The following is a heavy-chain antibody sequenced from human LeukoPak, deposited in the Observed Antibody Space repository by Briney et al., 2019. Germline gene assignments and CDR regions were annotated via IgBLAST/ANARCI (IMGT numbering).Heavy chain of an antibody. D-gene: IGHD5-12*01. Sequence: GGSLRLSCAASGFTFRNYWMHWVRQAPGKGLVWVSCINSDGSSTSYADSVKGRFTISRDNAKNTLYLQMNSLRAEDTAVYYCARGHAEDRVAPTYFDYWGQGTLVTVSS. J-gene: IGHJ4*02. CDR3: ARGHAEDRVAPTYFDY. CDR2: INSDGSST. V-gene: IGHV3-74*01. CDR1: GFTFRNYW.